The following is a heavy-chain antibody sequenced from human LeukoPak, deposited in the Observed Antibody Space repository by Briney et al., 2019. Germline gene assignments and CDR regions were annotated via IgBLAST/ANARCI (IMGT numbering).Heavy chain of an antibody. Sequence: PSETLSLTCAVYGGSFSGYYWSWIRQPPGKGLEWIGEINHSGSTNYNPSLKSRVTISVDTSKNQFSLKLSSVTAAGTAVYYCARGLDYGDYGATAYWGQGTLVTVSS. CDR2: INHSGST. D-gene: IGHD4-17*01. CDR3: ARGLDYGDYGATAY. CDR1: GGSFSGYY. J-gene: IGHJ4*02. V-gene: IGHV4-34*01.